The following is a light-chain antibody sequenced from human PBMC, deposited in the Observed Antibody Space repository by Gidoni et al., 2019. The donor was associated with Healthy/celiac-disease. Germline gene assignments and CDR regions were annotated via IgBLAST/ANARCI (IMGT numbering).Light chain of an antibody. V-gene: IGKV3-11*01. CDR3: QQRSNWPPMYT. J-gene: IGKJ2*01. CDR1: QSVSSY. CDR2: DAS. Sequence: EIVLTPSPATLSLSPGERATLSCRASQSVSSYLAWYQQKPGQAPRLLIYDASNRATGIPARFSGSGSGTDFTLTISSLEPEDFVVYYCQQRSNWPPMYTFGQGTKLEIK.